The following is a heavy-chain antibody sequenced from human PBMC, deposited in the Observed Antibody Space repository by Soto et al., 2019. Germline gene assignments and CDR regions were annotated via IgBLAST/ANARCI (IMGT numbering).Heavy chain of an antibody. J-gene: IGHJ4*02. CDR2: INSDGSST. CDR1: GFTVSGYW. Sequence: EVQLVESGGGLVQPGESLRLSCAASGFTVSGYWMHWVRQAPGKGLVWVSRINSDGSSTSYAGSVKGRFTISRDNAKNTLYLQMNSLRAEDTAVYYCVRTSLVVAAATREDYWGQGTLVTVSS. CDR3: VRTSLVVAAATREDY. V-gene: IGHV3-74*01. D-gene: IGHD2-15*01.